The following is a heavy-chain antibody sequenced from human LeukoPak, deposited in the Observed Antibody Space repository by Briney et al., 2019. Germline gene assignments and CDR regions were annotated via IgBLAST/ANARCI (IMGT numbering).Heavy chain of an antibody. V-gene: IGHV3-21*01. CDR1: GFTFSSYS. J-gene: IGHJ4*02. CDR3: ARDILRSTYSSGVFDY. CDR2: ISSSSSYI. Sequence: AGGSLRLSCAASGFTFSSYSMNWVRQAPGKGLEWVSSISSSSSYIYYADSVKGRFTISRDNAKNSLYLQMNSLRAEDTAVYYCARDILRSTYSSGVFDYWGQGTLVTVSS. D-gene: IGHD6-19*01.